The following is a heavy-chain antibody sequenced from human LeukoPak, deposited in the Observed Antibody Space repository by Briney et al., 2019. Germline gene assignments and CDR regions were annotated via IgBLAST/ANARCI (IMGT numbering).Heavy chain of an antibody. D-gene: IGHD6-19*01. CDR2: INPSGGST. CDR1: GYTFTSYY. V-gene: IGHV1-46*01. CDR3: ARDPYSSGWLLEISFDY. Sequence: ASVKVSCXASGYTFTSYYMHWVRQAPGQGLEWMGIINPSGGSTSYAQKFQGRVTMTRDTSTSTVYMELSSLRSEDTAVYYCARDPYSSGWLLEISFDYWGQGTLVTVSS. J-gene: IGHJ4*02.